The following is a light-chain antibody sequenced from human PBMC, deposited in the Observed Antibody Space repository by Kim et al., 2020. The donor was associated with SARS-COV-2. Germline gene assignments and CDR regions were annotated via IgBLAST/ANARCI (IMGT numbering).Light chain of an antibody. CDR1: ENIGSW. CDR2: STS. Sequence: SASVGARVTITCRASENIGSWLALYQQKPGKAPSLLIYSTSTLHSGVPSRFSGSGSGTDFTLTVSSLQPEDSAVYYCQQLNAFPLTFGGGTKVEI. V-gene: IGKV1-12*01. CDR3: QQLNAFPLT. J-gene: IGKJ4*01.